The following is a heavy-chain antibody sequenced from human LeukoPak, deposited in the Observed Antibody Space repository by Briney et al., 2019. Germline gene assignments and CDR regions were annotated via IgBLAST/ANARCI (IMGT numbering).Heavy chain of an antibody. V-gene: IGHV3-7*01. J-gene: IGHJ6*03. CDR1: GFTFSSYW. CDR2: IKQDGSEK. CDR3: ARGRCGVYYYYYMDV. Sequence: GGSLRLSCAASGFTFSSYWMSWVRQAPGKGLEWVANIKQDGSEKYYVDSVKGRFTISRDNAKNSLYLQMNSLRAEDTAVYYCARGRCGVYYYYYMDVWGKGTTVTVSS. D-gene: IGHD2-21*01.